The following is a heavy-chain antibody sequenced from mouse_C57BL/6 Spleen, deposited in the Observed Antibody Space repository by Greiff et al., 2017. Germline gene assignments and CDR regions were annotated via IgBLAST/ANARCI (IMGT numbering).Heavy chain of an antibody. D-gene: IGHD4-1*01. CDR1: GFTFSDYG. CDR2: ISSGSSTI. J-gene: IGHJ2*01. V-gene: IGHV5-17*01. Sequence: EVMLVESGGGLVKPGGSLKLSCAASGFTFSDYGMHWVRQAPEKGLEWVAYISSGSSTIYYAATVKGLFTISRDNAKNTLFLQMTSLRSEDTAIYYCAWPGTWGYFDYWGQGTTLTVSS. CDR3: AWPGTWGYFDY.